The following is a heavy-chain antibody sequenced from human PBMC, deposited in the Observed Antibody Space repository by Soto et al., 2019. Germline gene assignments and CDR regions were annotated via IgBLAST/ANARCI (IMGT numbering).Heavy chain of an antibody. CDR2: ISSSGRIL. Sequence: QVLLVESGGGFIQPGESLRLSFAASGFTFSDSYESWIRQAPGKGLDWIAHISSSGRILDYADSVKGRFTISRDNAKNSLFLHMHSLRGEDTAVYHCARDYSSGYSLLVYWGQGTLVTVSS. J-gene: IGHJ4*02. V-gene: IGHV3-11*01. CDR3: ARDYSSGYSLLVY. CDR1: GFTFSDSY. D-gene: IGHD3-22*01.